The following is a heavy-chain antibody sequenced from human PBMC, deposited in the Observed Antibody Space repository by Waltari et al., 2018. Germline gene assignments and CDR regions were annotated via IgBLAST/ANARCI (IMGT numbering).Heavy chain of an antibody. CDR1: EFTFSNSW. J-gene: IGHJ6*02. V-gene: IGHV3-15*01. CDR3: TTLRWYQIGY. CDR2: IRSQTDGGTA. Sequence: EVQLVESGGGLVKPGGSLRLSCATSEFTFSNSWMGWVRQAPGKGLEWVGRIRSQTDGGTADYAAPVKDRFTISRDDSKNTLYLQMNGLKTEDTAVYYCTTLRWYQIGYWGQGTTVTVSS. D-gene: IGHD2-15*01.